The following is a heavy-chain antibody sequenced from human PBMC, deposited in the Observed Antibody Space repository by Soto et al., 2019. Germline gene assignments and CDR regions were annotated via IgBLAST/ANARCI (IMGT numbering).Heavy chain of an antibody. Sequence: QVQLVESGGGVVQPGRSLRLSCAASGFTFSSYGMHWVRQAPGKGLEWVAVISYDGSKKYYADSVKGQFTISRDNSKHTLYLEMNSLRAEDTVVYYCAKDWDNSSGGGYWGQGTLVTVSS. J-gene: IGHJ4*02. V-gene: IGHV3-30*18. CDR2: ISYDGSKK. CDR3: AKDWDNSSGGGY. CDR1: GFTFSSYG. D-gene: IGHD6-19*01.